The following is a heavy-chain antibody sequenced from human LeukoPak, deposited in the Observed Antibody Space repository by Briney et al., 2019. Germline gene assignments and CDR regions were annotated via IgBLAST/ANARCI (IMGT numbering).Heavy chain of an antibody. CDR1: GGSFSGHY. CDR2: INHGGST. V-gene: IGHV4-34*01. J-gene: IGHJ4*02. CDR3: AKRRDSLGLQWGTFDY. Sequence: SETLSLTCAVYGGSFSGHYWSWIRQPPGQGLEWLAEINHGGSTSYSPSLKSRASISADKSKNQFSLRLTSVTAADTAVYYCAKRRDSLGLQWGTFDYWGQGTLVTVSS. D-gene: IGHD4-11*01.